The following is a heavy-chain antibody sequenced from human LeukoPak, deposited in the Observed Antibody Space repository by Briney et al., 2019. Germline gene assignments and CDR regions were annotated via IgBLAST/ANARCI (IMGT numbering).Heavy chain of an antibody. D-gene: IGHD5-18*01. J-gene: IGHJ4*02. CDR1: GYTFTSYG. CDR2: ISGSGGST. V-gene: IGHV3-23*01. CDR3: AKSGMDTAMAYFDY. Sequence: GASVKVSCKASGYTFTSYGISWVRQAPGKGLEWVSAISGSGGSTYYADSVKGRFTISRDNSKNTLYLQMNSLRAEDTAVYYCAKSGMDTAMAYFDYWGQGTLVTVSP.